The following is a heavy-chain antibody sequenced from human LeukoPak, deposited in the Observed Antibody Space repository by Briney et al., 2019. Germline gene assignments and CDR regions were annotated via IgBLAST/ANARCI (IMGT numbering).Heavy chain of an antibody. CDR3: ARHLGGSGSHDAFDI. Sequence: SETLSLTCAVSGASISGYYWSWIRQSPDKRLEWIGYIYYTGSTNYNPSLQSRVTISVDTSKNQFSLKLRSVTAADTAVYYCARHLGGSGSHDAFDIWGQGTMVSVSS. CDR2: IYYTGST. J-gene: IGHJ3*02. V-gene: IGHV4-59*01. CDR1: GASISGYY. D-gene: IGHD3-10*01.